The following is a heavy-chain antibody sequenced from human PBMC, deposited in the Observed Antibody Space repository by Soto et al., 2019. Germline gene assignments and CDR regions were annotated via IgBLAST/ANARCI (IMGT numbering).Heavy chain of an antibody. CDR3: ARDYVDTAMVLY. V-gene: IGHV3-21*01. Sequence: EVQLVESGGGLVKPGGSLRLSCAASGFTFSNYSMNWVRQAPGKGLEWVSYISSTSRYVYYANAVKGRFTISRDNAKNSLYLHMYSLRAEDTAVYHCARDYVDTAMVLYGGQGTLVTVSS. CDR2: ISSTSRYV. D-gene: IGHD5-18*01. CDR1: GFTFSNYS. J-gene: IGHJ4*02.